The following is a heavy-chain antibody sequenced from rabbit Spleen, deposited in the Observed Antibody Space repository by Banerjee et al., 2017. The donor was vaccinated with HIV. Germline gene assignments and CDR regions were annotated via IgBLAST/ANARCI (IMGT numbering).Heavy chain of an antibody. CDR1: GFSFSAGYY. V-gene: IGHV1S45*01. J-gene: IGHJ4*01. CDR3: ARDLAAWNSGSYAFNL. CDR2: IEGGSSAFS. Sequence: QEQLVESGGGLVKPGASLTLTCTASGFSFSAGYYMCWVRQAPGKGLEWIACIEGGSSAFSYFASWAKGRFTISKTSSTTVTLQMTSLTAADTATYFCARDLAAWNSGSYAFNLWGPGTLVTVS. D-gene: IGHD1-1*01.